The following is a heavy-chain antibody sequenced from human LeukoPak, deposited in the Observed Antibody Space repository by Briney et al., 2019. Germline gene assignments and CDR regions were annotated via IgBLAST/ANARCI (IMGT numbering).Heavy chain of an antibody. CDR1: GDSISTYY. V-gene: IGHV4-59*01. CDR2: VSYNGRT. D-gene: IGHD4-11*01. J-gene: IGHJ6*03. Sequence: PSETLSLTCSVSGDSISTYYWSWVRQAPGKGLEWIGHVSYNGRTNYNPSLKSRATISLGTSKRHFSLTLNSMTPADTAIYYCAREHGSWSYRYYFFVDVWGKGTTGTVSS. CDR3: AREHGSWSYRYYFFVDV.